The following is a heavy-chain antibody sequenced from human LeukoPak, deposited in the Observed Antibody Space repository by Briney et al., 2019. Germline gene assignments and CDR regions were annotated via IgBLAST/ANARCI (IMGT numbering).Heavy chain of an antibody. CDR2: ISYDGSNK. D-gene: IGHD1-26*01. CDR1: GFTFSSYA. CDR3: ARDAGIYYVGYYFDY. J-gene: IGHJ4*02. Sequence: PGGSLRLSCAASGFTFSSYAMHWVRQAPGKGLEWVAVISYDGSNKYYADSVKGRFTISRDNSKNTLYLQMNSLRAEDTAVYYCARDAGIYYVGYYFDYWGQGTLVTVSS. V-gene: IGHV3-30-3*01.